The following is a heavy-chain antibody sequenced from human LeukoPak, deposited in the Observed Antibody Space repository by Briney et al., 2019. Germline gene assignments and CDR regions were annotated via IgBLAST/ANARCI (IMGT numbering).Heavy chain of an antibody. CDR3: ANVALDV. Sequence: GGSLRLSCAASGFTFSSYWMHWVRQAPGKGLEWVSRLSNDGSSTSYADSVKGRFTISRDNAKNTLYLQMNSLRAEDTAVYYCANVALDVWGQGTTVTVSS. CDR1: GFTFSSYW. V-gene: IGHV3-74*01. CDR2: LSNDGSST. J-gene: IGHJ6*02.